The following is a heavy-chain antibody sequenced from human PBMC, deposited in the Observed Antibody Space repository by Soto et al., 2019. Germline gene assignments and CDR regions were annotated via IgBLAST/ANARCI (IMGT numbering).Heavy chain of an antibody. CDR3: ARRYSGYDDAFDI. V-gene: IGHV4-59*01. J-gene: IGHJ3*02. CDR2: IYYSGGT. Sequence: QVQLQESGPGLVKPSETLSLTCTVSGGSINNYYWSWIRQPPGKGLEWIGYIYYSGGTNYNPSLKSRVTTSVDTSNSQFSPKLSSVTAADTAVYYCARRYSGYDDAFDIWGQGTMVTVSS. CDR1: GGSINNYY. D-gene: IGHD5-12*01.